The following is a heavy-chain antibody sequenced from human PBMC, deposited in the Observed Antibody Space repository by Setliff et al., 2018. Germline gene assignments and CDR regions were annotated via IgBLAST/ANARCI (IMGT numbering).Heavy chain of an antibody. CDR2: FRPSGKT. CDR3: VRDAGDGYGVDAYAGGGFDF. D-gene: IGHD4-17*01. Sequence: SETLSLTCAVSGSAISSGHYWGWIRQPPGKGLEWIGSFRPSGKTYYNPSLSSRVTISVDTSKKQFSLKVTSVTAADTAVYYCVRDAGDGYGVDAYAGGGFDFWGQGTMVTVSS. V-gene: IGHV4-38-2*02. CDR1: GSAISSGHY. J-gene: IGHJ3*01.